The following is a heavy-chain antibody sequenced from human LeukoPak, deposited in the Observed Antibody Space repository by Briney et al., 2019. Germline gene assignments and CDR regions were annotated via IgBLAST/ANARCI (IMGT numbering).Heavy chain of an antibody. V-gene: IGHV5-51*01. CDR1: GYSFISYW. J-gene: IGHJ6*02. CDR2: IYPGDSDT. CDR3: ARHGRVDMGTTSSSYGMDV. Sequence: GESLKISCKGSGYSFISYWIGWVRQMPGQGLEWMGIIYPGDSDTRYSPSFQGQVTISADKSISTAYLQWSSLKASDTAMYYCARHGRVDMGTTSSSYGMDVWGQGTTVTVSS. D-gene: IGHD1-1*01.